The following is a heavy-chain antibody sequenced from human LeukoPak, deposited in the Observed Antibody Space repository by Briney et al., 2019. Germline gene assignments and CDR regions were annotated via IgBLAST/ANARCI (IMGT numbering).Heavy chain of an antibody. CDR2: INHNGST. CDR3: ARSSRQLWLRRGFDY. CDR1: GGSFSGYY. V-gene: IGHV4-34*01. J-gene: IGHJ4*02. Sequence: SETLSLTCAVYGGSFSGYYWSWIRQPPGKGLEWIGEINHNGSTNYNPSLKSRVTISVDTSKNQFSLKLSSVTAADTAVYYCARSSRQLWLRRGFDYWGQGTLVTVSS. D-gene: IGHD5-18*01.